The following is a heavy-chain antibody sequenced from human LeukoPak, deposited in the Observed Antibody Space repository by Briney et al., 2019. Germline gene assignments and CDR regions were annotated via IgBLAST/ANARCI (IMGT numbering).Heavy chain of an antibody. CDR2: ISGSSGII. CDR1: GFTFNTYT. Sequence: GGSLRLSCAASGFTFNTYTMNWVRQAPGKGLEWVSYISGSSGIIDYADSVRGRFTISRDNAKNSLYLQMNSLRAEDTAVYYCTTVPRGRYYYDSSGYRPDAFDIWGQGTMVTVSS. CDR3: TTVPRGRYYYDSSGYRPDAFDI. J-gene: IGHJ3*02. D-gene: IGHD3-22*01. V-gene: IGHV3-48*01.